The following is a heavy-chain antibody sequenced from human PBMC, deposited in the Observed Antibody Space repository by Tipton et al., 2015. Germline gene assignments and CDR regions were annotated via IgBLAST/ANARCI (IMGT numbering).Heavy chain of an antibody. CDR1: GGSVSSRSYY. Sequence: GLVKPSETLSLTCTVSGGSVSSRSYYWSWVRQPPGKELEWIGYIQYSGSTNYNPSLKSRVTISVDTSKTQFSLKMSSVTASDTAVYYCARARGRHGGLFDSWGQGILVTVSS. V-gene: IGHV4-61*01. J-gene: IGHJ4*02. CDR2: IQYSGST. CDR3: ARARGRHGGLFDS. D-gene: IGHD4-23*01.